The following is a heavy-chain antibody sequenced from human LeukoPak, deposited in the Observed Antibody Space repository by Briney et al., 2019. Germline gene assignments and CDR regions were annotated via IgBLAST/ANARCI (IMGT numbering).Heavy chain of an antibody. D-gene: IGHD3-10*01. CDR3: ARSMVRGVSFHY. CDR1: GGSISSHY. Sequence: TSETLSLTCTVSGGSISSHYWSWIRQPPGKGLEWIGYIYYSGSTNYNPSLKSRVTISVDTSKNQFSLKLSSVTAADTAVYYCARSMVRGVSFHYWGQGPLVTVSS. CDR2: IYYSGST. V-gene: IGHV4-59*11. J-gene: IGHJ4*02.